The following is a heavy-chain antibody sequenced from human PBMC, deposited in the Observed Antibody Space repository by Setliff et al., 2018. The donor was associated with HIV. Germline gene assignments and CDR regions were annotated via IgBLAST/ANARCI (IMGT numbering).Heavy chain of an antibody. J-gene: IGHJ4*02. Sequence: SETLSLTCGVSGYSMSSGYYWGWIRQPPGKGLEWIGNVYHTGSTYYNPSLKSRVTISVDTSKNQSSLKLSSVIAADTAVYYCARHAAGPDGPFDYWGQGTLVTVSS. CDR2: VYHTGST. D-gene: IGHD2-2*01. CDR3: ARHAAGPDGPFDY. V-gene: IGHV4-38-2*01. CDR1: GYSMSSGYY.